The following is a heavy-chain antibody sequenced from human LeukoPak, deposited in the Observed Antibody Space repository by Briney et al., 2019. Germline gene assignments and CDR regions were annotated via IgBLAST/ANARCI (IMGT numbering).Heavy chain of an antibody. CDR3: ATFEGNDAFDI. CDR2: IDPSDSYT. V-gene: IGHV5-10-1*01. CDR1: GYSFTSYW. J-gene: IGHJ3*02. Sequence: GESLQISCQGSGYSFTSYWISWVRQLPGKGLEWMGRIDPSDSYTNYSPSFQGHVTISADKSISTAYLQWSSLKASDTAMYYCATFEGNDAFDIWGQGTMVTVSS.